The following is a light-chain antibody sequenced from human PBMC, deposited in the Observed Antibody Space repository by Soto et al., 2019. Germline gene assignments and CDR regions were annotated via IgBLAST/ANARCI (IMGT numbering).Light chain of an antibody. Sequence: EIVLTQSPGTLSLSPGERATLSCRASQSVSSSYLAWYQQKPGQAPRLLIHGATTRATGIPARFSGSGSGTEFTLTISSLQPEDFATYSCQQSYNSPQTFGRGTKVDIK. J-gene: IGKJ1*01. CDR2: GAT. CDR3: QQSYNSPQT. V-gene: IGKV3D-7*01. CDR1: QSVSSSY.